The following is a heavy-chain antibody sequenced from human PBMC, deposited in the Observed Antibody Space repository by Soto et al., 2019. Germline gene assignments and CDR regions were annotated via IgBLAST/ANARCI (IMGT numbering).Heavy chain of an antibody. J-gene: IGHJ4*02. Sequence: SVKVSCKAPGYTFTSYSMHWVRQAPGQRLEWMGWINAGNGDTKYSQKFQGRVTITRDTSASTAYMELSSLRSEDTAVYYCARGLNGYLHYFDYWGQGTPVTVSS. CDR2: INAGNGDT. CDR1: GYTFTSYS. CDR3: ARGLNGYLHYFDY. D-gene: IGHD5-18*01. V-gene: IGHV1-3*01.